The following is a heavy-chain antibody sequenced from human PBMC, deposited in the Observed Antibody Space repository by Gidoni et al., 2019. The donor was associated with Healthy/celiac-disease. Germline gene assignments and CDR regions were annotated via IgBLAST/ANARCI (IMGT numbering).Heavy chain of an antibody. J-gene: IGHJ5*02. Sequence: QVQLQQWGAGLLKPSETLSLTCAVYGGSFSGYYWTWIRQPPGKGLEWIGEINHSGSTNYNPSLKSRVTISVDTSKNQFSLKLSSVTAADTAVYYCAREGIGDYVWGSYRSGNWFDPWGQGTLVTVSS. V-gene: IGHV4-34*01. D-gene: IGHD3-16*02. CDR2: INHSGST. CDR3: AREGIGDYVWGSYRSGNWFDP. CDR1: GGSFSGYY.